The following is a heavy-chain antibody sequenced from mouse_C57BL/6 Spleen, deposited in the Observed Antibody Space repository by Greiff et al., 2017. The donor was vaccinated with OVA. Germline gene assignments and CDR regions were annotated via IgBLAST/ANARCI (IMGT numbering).Heavy chain of an antibody. D-gene: IGHD2-13*01. CDR1: GYTFTSYW. CDR2: IDPSDSET. Sequence: VQLQQPGAELVRPGSSVKLSCTASGYTFTSYWMHWVKQRPIQGLEWIGNIDPSDSETHYNQKFKDKATLTVDKSSSTAYMQLSSLTSEDSAVYYCARGGPFYYGDSDYAMDYWGQGTSVTVSS. V-gene: IGHV1-52*01. CDR3: ARGGPFYYGDSDYAMDY. J-gene: IGHJ4*01.